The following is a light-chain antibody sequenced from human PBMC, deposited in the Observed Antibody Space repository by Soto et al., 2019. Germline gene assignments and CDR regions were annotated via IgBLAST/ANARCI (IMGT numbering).Light chain of an antibody. Sequence: QSVLTQSPSASASLGASVKLTCTLSSGHSSDAIAWHQQQPEKGPRFLMKLNSDGSHSKGDGISDRFSGSSSVAERYLTISILQSEDEADYYCQTWGADSVIFGGGTKLTVL. CDR1: SGHSSDA. CDR2: LNSDGSH. J-gene: IGLJ2*01. CDR3: QTWGADSVI. V-gene: IGLV4-69*01.